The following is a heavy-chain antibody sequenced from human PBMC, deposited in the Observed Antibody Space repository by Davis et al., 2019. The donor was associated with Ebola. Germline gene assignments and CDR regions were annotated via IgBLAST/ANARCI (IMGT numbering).Heavy chain of an antibody. J-gene: IGHJ5*02. Sequence: SVKVSCKASGGTFSSYAISWVRQAPGQGLEWMGRIIPILGIANYAQKFQGRVTITADKSTSTAYMELSSLRSEDTAVYYCARDLGQQLVPGWFDPWGQGTLVTVSS. D-gene: IGHD6-13*01. CDR2: IIPILGIA. V-gene: IGHV1-69*04. CDR3: ARDLGQQLVPGWFDP. CDR1: GGTFSSYA.